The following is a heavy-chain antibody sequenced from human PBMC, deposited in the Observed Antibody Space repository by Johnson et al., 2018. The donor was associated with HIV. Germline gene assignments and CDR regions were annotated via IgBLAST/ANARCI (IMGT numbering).Heavy chain of an antibody. CDR1: GFTFSSYA. Sequence: MQLVESGGGLVQPGGSLRLSCAASGFTFSSYAINWVRQAPGKGLEYVSGITGNGGSTYYADSVKGRFTISRDNSRNTLYLQMNSLRVEDTAVYFCARNGDGYTPDAFDIWGQGTVVTVSS. CDR2: ITGNGGST. D-gene: IGHD5-24*01. CDR3: ARNGDGYTPDAFDI. J-gene: IGHJ3*02. V-gene: IGHV3-64*04.